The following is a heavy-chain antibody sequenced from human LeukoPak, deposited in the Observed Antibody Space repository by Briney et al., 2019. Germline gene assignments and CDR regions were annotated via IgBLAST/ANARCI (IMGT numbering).Heavy chain of an antibody. D-gene: IGHD6-25*01. CDR2: IYPGDSDT. V-gene: IGHV5-51*01. J-gene: IGHJ4*02. CDR3: MTMGSGYPDY. CDR1: GSSFSSYW. Sequence: GESLKISCKASGSSFSSYWIGWVRQMPGKGLELMGIIYPGDSDTRYTPSFQGQVTISADKSITTAYLQWSSLQASGTAMYYCMTMGSGYPDYWGQGTLVTVSS.